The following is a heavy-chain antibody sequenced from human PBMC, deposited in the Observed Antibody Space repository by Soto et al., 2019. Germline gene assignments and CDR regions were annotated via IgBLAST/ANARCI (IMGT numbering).Heavy chain of an antibody. CDR1: GFTFSSFA. V-gene: IGHV3-64*01. CDR3: ARGGLGAAAGTSQVYYYYYYYMDV. Sequence: GRSLRLSCAASGFTFSSFAMHWVRQAPGKGLEYVSAISSNGGSTYYANSVKGRFTISRDNSKNTLYLQMGSLRAEDMAVYYCARGGLGAAAGTSQVYYYYYYYMDVWGKGTTVTVS. D-gene: IGHD6-13*01. J-gene: IGHJ6*03. CDR2: ISSNGGST.